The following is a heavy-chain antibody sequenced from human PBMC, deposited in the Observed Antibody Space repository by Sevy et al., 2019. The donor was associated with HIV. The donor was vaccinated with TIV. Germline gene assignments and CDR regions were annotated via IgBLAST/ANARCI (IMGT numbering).Heavy chain of an antibody. D-gene: IGHD3-3*01. J-gene: IGHJ5*02. CDR3: ANAHYYDFWSKNYNNWFDP. Sequence: GGSLRLSCVASGFSFSAFGMAWVRQAAGEGLEWVSGINGGGGSTYYRNSVKGRFTVSRDNSKNTVYLQMNSLRADDTGVYYCANAHYYDFWSKNYNNWFDPWGQGTLVTVSS. CDR2: INGGGGST. CDR1: GFSFSAFG. V-gene: IGHV3-23*01.